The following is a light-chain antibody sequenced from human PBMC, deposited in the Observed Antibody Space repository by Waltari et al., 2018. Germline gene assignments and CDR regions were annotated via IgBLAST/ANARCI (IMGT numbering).Light chain of an antibody. CDR1: QSIKFY. Sequence: DIVLTQSPATLSLSPGERASLSCRASQSIKFYLAWYQQRPGQAPRLLIYDTSNRATVVPARFSGSGSETDFTLTISSLEPEDFAVYYCQQRGSWPQITFGGGTRVEI. CDR2: DTS. V-gene: IGKV3-11*01. J-gene: IGKJ4*01. CDR3: QQRGSWPQIT.